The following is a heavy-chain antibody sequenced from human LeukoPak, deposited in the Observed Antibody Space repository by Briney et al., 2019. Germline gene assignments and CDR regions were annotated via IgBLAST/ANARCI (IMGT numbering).Heavy chain of an antibody. D-gene: IGHD6-13*01. CDR3: ARGLISVAAASFRGYYYGMDV. V-gene: IGHV3-30*04. CDR2: ISYDGSNK. J-gene: IGHJ6*02. Sequence: GRSLRLSCAASGFTFSSYAMHWVRQAPGKGLEWVAVISYDGSNKYYADSVKGRFTISRDNSKSTLYLQMNSLRAEDTAVYYCARGLISVAAASFRGYYYGMDVWGQGTTVTVSS. CDR1: GFTFSSYA.